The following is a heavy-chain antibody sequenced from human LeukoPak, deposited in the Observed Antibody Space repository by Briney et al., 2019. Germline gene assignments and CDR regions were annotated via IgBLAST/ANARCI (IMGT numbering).Heavy chain of an antibody. CDR3: ARGPIIDIVVIPAAADYYHMDV. CDR1: GYTFTGYY. D-gene: IGHD2-2*01. CDR2: MNPNSGNT. J-gene: IGHJ6*03. V-gene: IGHV1-18*04. Sequence: ASVKVSCKASGYTFTGYYMHWVRQAPGQGLEWMGWMNPNSGNTRYAQKLHGRVTMTTDSSTSTAYMELRSLRSDDTAVYYCARGPIIDIVVIPAAADYYHMDVWGKGTTVTVSS.